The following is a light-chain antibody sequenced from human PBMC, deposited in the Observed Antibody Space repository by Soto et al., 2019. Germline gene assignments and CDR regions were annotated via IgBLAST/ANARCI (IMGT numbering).Light chain of an antibody. Sequence: DIHMTQAPSSLSASVVDRVTITSQASQDISNYLNWYQQKPGKAPKLLIYDASNLETGVPSRFSGSGSGTDFTFTISSLQPEDIATYYCQQYDNLPLTFGGGTKVDIK. CDR3: QQYDNLPLT. CDR1: QDISNY. CDR2: DAS. J-gene: IGKJ4*01. V-gene: IGKV1-33*01.